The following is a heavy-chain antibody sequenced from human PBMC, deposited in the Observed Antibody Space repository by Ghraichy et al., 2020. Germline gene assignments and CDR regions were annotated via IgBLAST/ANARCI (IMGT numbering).Heavy chain of an antibody. CDR3: ARADPVNGDFWYFDL. Sequence: SETLSLTCTVAGGSMRFYYWNWVRQPPGEGLEWIGFGFDGGRTNYNPSLKSRVTISVDTSKKQFSLTLTSVTAADTAVYYCARADPVNGDFWYFDLWGRGTPVTVSS. CDR2: GFDGGRT. D-gene: IGHD4-17*01. V-gene: IGHV4-59*01. J-gene: IGHJ2*01. CDR1: GGSMRFYY.